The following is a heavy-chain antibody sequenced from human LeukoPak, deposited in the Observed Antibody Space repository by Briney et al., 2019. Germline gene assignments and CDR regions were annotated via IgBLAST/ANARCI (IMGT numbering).Heavy chain of an antibody. CDR2: IHPSTGNP. J-gene: IGHJ4*02. CDR1: GYSFTNYA. V-gene: IGHV7-4-1*02. Sequence: ASVKVSCKASGYSFTNYAMNWVRQAPGQGLEWMGWIHPSTGNPAYAQGFSGRFVFSLDTSVTTTYLQISSLKAEDTAAYFCARAFQSLGGLSLPDYWGQGTLVTVSS. D-gene: IGHD3-16*02. CDR3: ARAFQSLGGLSLPDY.